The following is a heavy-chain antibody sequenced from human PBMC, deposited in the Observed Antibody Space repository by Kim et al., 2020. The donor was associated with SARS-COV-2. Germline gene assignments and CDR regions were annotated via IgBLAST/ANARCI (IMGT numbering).Heavy chain of an antibody. CDR2: INSDGSIT. J-gene: IGHJ4*02. Sequence: GGSLRLSCAASGFTFSSYWMHWVRQAPGKGLVWVSDINSDGSITKYADSVKGRFTISRDNAKNTLYLQMNSLRADETAMYYCVWARFGSSAGDFWGQGTLVTVSS. CDR1: GFTFSSYW. D-gene: IGHD6-6*01. CDR3: VWARFGSSAGDF. V-gene: IGHV3-74*03.